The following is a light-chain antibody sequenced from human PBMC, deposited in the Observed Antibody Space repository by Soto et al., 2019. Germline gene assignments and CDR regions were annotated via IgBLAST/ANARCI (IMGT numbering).Light chain of an antibody. V-gene: IGKV1-5*01. CDR2: DAS. CDR1: QSISTY. J-gene: IGKJ1*01. Sequence: DIQMTQSPSSLSASVGDRVTITCRASQSISTYLNWYQQRPGKVPKVLIYDASSLESGVPSRFSGSGSGTEFTLTISNLQPDDFATYYCQQYNSLWTFGQGTKVDIK. CDR3: QQYNSLWT.